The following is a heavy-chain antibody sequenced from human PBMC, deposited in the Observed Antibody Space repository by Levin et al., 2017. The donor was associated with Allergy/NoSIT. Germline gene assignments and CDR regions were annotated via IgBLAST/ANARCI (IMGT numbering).Heavy chain of an antibody. CDR2: INTNTGNP. D-gene: IGHD3-22*01. V-gene: IGHV7-4-1*02. Sequence: ASVKVSCKASGYTFTSYAMNWVRQAPGQGLEWMGWINTNTGNPTYAQGFTGRFVFSLDTSVSTAYLQISSLKAEDTAVYYCARGPAPYYYDSSGDFDYWGQGTLVTVSS. CDR3: ARGPAPYYYDSSGDFDY. J-gene: IGHJ4*02. CDR1: GYTFTSYA.